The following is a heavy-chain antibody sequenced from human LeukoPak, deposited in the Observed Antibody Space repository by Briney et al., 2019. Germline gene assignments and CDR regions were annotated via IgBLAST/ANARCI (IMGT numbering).Heavy chain of an antibody. CDR2: IIPIFGTA. CDR1: GYTFTNYA. J-gene: IGHJ6*03. V-gene: IGHV1-69*13. Sequence: SVKVSCKASGYTFTNYAINWVRQAPGQGLEWMGRIIPIFGTANYAQKFQGRVTITADESTSTAYMELSSLRSEDTAVYYCARGRSSSWYMDVWGKGTTVTISS. D-gene: IGHD6-13*01. CDR3: ARGRSSSWYMDV.